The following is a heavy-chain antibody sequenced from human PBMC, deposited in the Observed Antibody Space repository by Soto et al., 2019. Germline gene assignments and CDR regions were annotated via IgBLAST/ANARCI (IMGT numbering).Heavy chain of an antibody. CDR2: MSFDGSTT. V-gene: IGHV3-30-3*01. CDR1: GFTFSNYA. CDR3: ARGIAVAGGGDY. D-gene: IGHD6-19*01. Sequence: QVQLVESGGGVAQPGRSLRLSCAASGFTFSNYAMHWVRQAPGKGLEWVAVMSFDGSTTFYADSVKGRFTISRDNSKDTLFLQMDSLRIEDTAVYYCARGIAVAGGGDYWGQGTLVTVSS. J-gene: IGHJ4*02.